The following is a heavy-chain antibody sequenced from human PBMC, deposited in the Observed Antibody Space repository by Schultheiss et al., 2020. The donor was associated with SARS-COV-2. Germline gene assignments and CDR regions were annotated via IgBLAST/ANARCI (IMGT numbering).Heavy chain of an antibody. J-gene: IGHJ4*02. Sequence: SGPTLVKPTQTLTLTCTFSGFSLSTSGMRASWIRQPPGKALEWLARIDWDDDKFYSTSLKTRLTISKDTSKNQVVLTMTNMDPVDTATYYCARRRGYAWNFDYWGQGTLVTVSS. CDR1: GFSLSTSGMR. CDR2: IDWDDDK. D-gene: IGHD3-16*01. V-gene: IGHV2-70*04. CDR3: ARRRGYAWNFDY.